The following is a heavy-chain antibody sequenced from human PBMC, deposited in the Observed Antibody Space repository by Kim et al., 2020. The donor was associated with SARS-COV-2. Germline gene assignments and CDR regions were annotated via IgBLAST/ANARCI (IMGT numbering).Heavy chain of an antibody. J-gene: IGHJ4*02. CDR3: AHTIRHYSSGLDY. Sequence: RYSPSLKSRLTINNDTSENQVVLTMTNMDPVDTATYYCAHTIRHYSSGLDYWGQGTLVTVSS. D-gene: IGHD6-19*01. V-gene: IGHV2-5*01.